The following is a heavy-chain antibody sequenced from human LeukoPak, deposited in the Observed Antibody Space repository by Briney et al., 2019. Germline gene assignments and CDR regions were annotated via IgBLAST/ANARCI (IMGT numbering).Heavy chain of an antibody. Sequence: TGGSLRLSCAVSGFTFSIYWMSWVRQAPGKGLEWVASINQDGSEKYYVDSVKGRCTISRDNAKTSLYLQMSSLRAEDAAAYYCVRDGPGGIEARKRYYGMDVWGQGTTVSVSS. CDR3: VRDGPGGIEARKRYYGMDV. V-gene: IGHV3-7*05. J-gene: IGHJ6*02. CDR1: GFTFSIYW. CDR2: INQDGSEK. D-gene: IGHD6-6*01.